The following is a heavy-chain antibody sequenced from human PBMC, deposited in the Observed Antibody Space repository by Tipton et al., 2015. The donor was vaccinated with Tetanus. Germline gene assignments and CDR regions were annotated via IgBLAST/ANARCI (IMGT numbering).Heavy chain of an antibody. CDR2: IFYIGTT. D-gene: IGHD1-26*01. J-gene: IGHJ4*02. V-gene: IGHV4-31*02. Sequence: LRLSCTVSGVSISGYYWSWIRQHPGKGPEWLGYIFYIGTTYYNPSLQSRISISADTSKNQFSLRLTSVTAADTAVYYCARGQAGGSYGGSFDYWGQGVVATVSS. CDR1: GVSISGYY. CDR3: ARGQAGGSYGGSFDY.